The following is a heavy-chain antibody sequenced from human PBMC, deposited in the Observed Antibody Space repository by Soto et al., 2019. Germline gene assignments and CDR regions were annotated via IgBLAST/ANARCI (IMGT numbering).Heavy chain of an antibody. J-gene: IGHJ6*02. CDR3: ARALPLADIWHDYYIPYAMDV. D-gene: IGHD3-3*01. CDR1: GYSISRYY. CDR2: ISTSDITVYSPSSGST. Sequence: KPSETLSLTCTVSGYSISRYYWNWIRQPAGKGLEWIGRISTSDITVYSPSSGSTIYNPSLKSRVTMSVDTSKNQFSLKLSSVTAADPAVYYCARALPLADIWHDYYIPYAMDVWGQGTTVTVSS. V-gene: IGHV4-4*07.